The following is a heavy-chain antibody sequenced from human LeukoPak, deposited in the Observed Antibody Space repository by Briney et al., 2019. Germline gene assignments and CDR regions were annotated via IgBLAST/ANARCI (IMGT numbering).Heavy chain of an antibody. Sequence: SETLSLTCTVSGGSISSGSYYWSWIRQPAGKGLEWIWRIYTSESTNYNPSLKSRVTISVDTSKNQFSLKLSSVTAADTAVYYCARASITIFGVAYGMDVWGQGTTVTVSS. D-gene: IGHD3-3*01. CDR3: ARASITIFGVAYGMDV. V-gene: IGHV4-61*02. J-gene: IGHJ6*02. CDR2: IYTSEST. CDR1: GGSISSGSYY.